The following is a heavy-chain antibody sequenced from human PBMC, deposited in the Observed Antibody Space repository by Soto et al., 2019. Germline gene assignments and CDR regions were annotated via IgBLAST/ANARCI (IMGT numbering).Heavy chain of an antibody. Sequence: GGSLRLSCAASGFTFSNAWMSWVRQAPGKGLEWVGRIKSKTDGGTTDYAAPVKGRFTISRDDSKNTLYLQMNSLKTEDTAVYYCTTDGTGTTMYGMDVWGQGTTVTVSS. CDR2: IKSKTDGGTT. CDR1: GFTFSNAW. V-gene: IGHV3-15*01. J-gene: IGHJ6*02. D-gene: IGHD1-7*01. CDR3: TTDGTGTTMYGMDV.